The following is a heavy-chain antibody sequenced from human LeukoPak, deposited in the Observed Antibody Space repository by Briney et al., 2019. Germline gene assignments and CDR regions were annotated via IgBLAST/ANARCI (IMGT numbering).Heavy chain of an antibody. J-gene: IGHJ4*02. D-gene: IGHD2-8*01. Sequence: GGSLSLSCAASGFTFINYAMSWVRQAPGEGLEWVSAISGSGGSTYYADSVKCRFTISRDNSKNTLYLQMNSLRAEDTVVYYCAKDPDCTSGVCYTFFDYWGQGTLVTVSS. CDR2: ISGSGGST. CDR3: AKDPDCTSGVCYTFFDY. V-gene: IGHV3-23*01. CDR1: GFTFINYA.